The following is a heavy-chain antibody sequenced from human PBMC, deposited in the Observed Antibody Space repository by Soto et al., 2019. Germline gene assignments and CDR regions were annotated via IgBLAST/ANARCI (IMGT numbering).Heavy chain of an antibody. CDR1: GFTFSSYA. V-gene: IGHV3-23*01. J-gene: IGHJ4*02. Sequence: EVQLLESGGGLVQPGGSLRLSCAASGFTFSSYAMSWVRQAPGKGLEWVSAISGSGGSTYYADSVKGRFTISRDNSKNTLYLQMNSLRAEDTAVYYCATPRSGLGRWLAYYFDYWGQGTLVTVSS. CDR3: ATPRSGLGRWLAYYFDY. CDR2: ISGSGGST. D-gene: IGHD6-19*01.